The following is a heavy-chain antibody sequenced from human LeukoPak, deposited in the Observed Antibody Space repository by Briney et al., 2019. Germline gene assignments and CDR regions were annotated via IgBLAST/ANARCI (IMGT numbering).Heavy chain of an antibody. V-gene: IGHV4-39*07. J-gene: IGHJ6*03. D-gene: IGHD2-2*02. CDR2: IYYSGST. CDR1: GGSISSSSYY. CDR3: ARDRKYQLLYVYYYMDV. Sequence: SETLSLTCTVSGGSISSSSYYWGWIRQPPGKGLEWIGSIYYSGSTYYNPSLKSRVTISVDTSKNQFSLKLSSVTAADTAVYYCARDRKYQLLYVYYYMDVWGKGTTVTVSS.